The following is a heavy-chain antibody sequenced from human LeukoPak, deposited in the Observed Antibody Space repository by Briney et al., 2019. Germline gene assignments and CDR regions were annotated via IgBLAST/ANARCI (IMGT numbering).Heavy chain of an antibody. CDR3: ARYSGYDEPIAY. V-gene: IGHV1-2*02. Sequence: ASVKVSCKASGYTFTGYYMHWVRLAPGHGLEWMGWINPNSGGTSYARNFQGRVTMTRDTSVTTAYMELSRLRSDDTAVYYCARYSGYDEPIAYWGQGSPVTVSS. CDR2: INPNSGGT. CDR1: GYTFTGYY. J-gene: IGHJ4*01. D-gene: IGHD5-12*01.